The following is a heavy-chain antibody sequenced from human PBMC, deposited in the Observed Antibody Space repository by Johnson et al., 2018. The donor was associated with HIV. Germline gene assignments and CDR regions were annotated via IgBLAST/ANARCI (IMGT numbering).Heavy chain of an antibody. J-gene: IGHJ3*02. V-gene: IGHV3-11*04. Sequence: QVQLVESGGGVVQPGGSLRLSCAASGFTFSDYYMSWIRQTPGKGLEWVSYISSSGTTVYSADSVKGRFSISRDNAKHSLYLQMNSLRAEDTAVYYCARDRGYWDAFDIWRQGTMVTVSS. D-gene: IGHD3-22*01. CDR1: GFTFSDYY. CDR2: ISSSGTTV. CDR3: ARDRGYWDAFDI.